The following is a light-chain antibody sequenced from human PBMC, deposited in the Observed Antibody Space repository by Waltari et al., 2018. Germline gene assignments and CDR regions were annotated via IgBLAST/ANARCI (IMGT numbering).Light chain of an antibody. CDR2: LAS. Sequence: DIVMTQSPDSLAVSLGERATINCTSSQSLLYNYVNRHYLAWFQHKPRQPPKLLIYLASVREFGGPERFSGSGSGTDFAFIISRLQAEDAAVYYCQQYFATPQTFGQGTKVEIK. CDR3: QQYFATPQT. V-gene: IGKV4-1*01. CDR1: QSLLYNYVNRHY. J-gene: IGKJ1*01.